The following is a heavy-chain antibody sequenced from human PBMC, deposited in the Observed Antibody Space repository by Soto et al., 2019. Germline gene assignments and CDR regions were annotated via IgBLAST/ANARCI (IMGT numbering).Heavy chain of an antibody. CDR2: IYYSGST. V-gene: IGHV4-61*01. Sequence: PSETLSLTCTVSGGSVSSGSYYWSWIQQPPGKGLGWIGYIYYSGSTKYNPSLKSRVTISVDTSKNQFSLKLSSVTAADTAVYYCARRYGGNFDYWGQGTLVTVSS. J-gene: IGHJ4*02. CDR1: GGSVSSGSYY. D-gene: IGHD1-26*01. CDR3: ARRYGGNFDY.